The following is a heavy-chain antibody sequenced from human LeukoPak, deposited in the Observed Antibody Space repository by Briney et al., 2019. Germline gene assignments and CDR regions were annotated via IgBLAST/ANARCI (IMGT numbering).Heavy chain of an antibody. Sequence: ASVKVSCKASGYSFIRYHIHWVRQAPGQGLEWMGVLKLYDGSISHAQKFQGRVTMTSDTSTSTVYMELSSLRSEDTAVYYCAREGVGSSSCPEWGQGTLVTVSS. J-gene: IGHJ4*02. CDR1: GYSFIRYH. D-gene: IGHD6-13*01. CDR2: LKLYDGSI. CDR3: AREGVGSSSCPE. V-gene: IGHV1-46*01.